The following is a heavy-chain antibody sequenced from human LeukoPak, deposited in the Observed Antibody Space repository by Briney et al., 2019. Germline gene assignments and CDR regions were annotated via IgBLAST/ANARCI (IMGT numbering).Heavy chain of an antibody. CDR3: ARSGVYSGSYNWFDP. CDR1: GYTFTGYY. J-gene: IGHJ5*02. Sequence: ASVKVSCKASGYTFTGYYMHWLRQAPGQGLEWMGWISAYNGNTNYAQKVQGRVTMTTDTSTSTAYMELRSLRSDDTAVYYCARSGVYSGSYNWFDPWGQGTVVTVSS. D-gene: IGHD1-26*01. CDR2: ISAYNGNT. V-gene: IGHV1-18*04.